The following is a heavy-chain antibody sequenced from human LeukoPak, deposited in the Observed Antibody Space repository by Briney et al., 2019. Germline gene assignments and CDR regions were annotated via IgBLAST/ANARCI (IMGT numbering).Heavy chain of an antibody. CDR2: IYTSGST. V-gene: IGHV4-61*02. J-gene: IGHJ6*04. CDR1: GGSISSGSYY. Sequence: PSQTLSLTCTVSGGSISSGSYYWSWIRQPAGKGLEWIGRIYTSGSTDYNPSIKSRVTISLDTSKNQFSLKLNSVTAADTAVYYCARKGDVWGKGTTVTVSS. CDR3: ARKGDV.